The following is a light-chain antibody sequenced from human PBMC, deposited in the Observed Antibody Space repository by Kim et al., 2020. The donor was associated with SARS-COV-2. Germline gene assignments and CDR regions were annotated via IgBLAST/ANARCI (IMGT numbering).Light chain of an antibody. J-gene: IGLJ3*02. CDR3: SAWDSSLSTWV. CDR1: SSNVGNQG. CDR2: RNK. Sequence: QTATLPCTGNSSNVGNQGAAWLQQHQGHPPKLLSYRNKNRPSGISGRFSASRSGNTASLTITGLQPEDEADYYCSAWDSSLSTWVFGGGTQLTVL. V-gene: IGLV10-54*04.